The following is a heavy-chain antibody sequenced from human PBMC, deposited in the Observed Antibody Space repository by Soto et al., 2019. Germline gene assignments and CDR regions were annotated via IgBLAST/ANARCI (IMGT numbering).Heavy chain of an antibody. Sequence: EVQLVESGGGLVQPGGSLRLSCAASGFTFGTYWMTWVRQPPGKGLECVADIKPDGSERYYVDSVKGRFTISRHNAKNSLYLHMNSLRAEDTAVYYCATDLNWEHYWGQGTLVTVSS. J-gene: IGHJ4*02. CDR2: IKPDGSER. D-gene: IGHD7-27*01. CDR1: GFTFGTYW. CDR3: ATDLNWEHY. V-gene: IGHV3-7*04.